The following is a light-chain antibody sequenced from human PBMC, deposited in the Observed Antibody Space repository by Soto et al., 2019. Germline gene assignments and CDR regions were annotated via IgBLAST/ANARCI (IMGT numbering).Light chain of an antibody. V-gene: IGKV1-5*01. CDR1: QSLTNW. CDR3: QHYRT. J-gene: IGKJ1*01. Sequence: DIQITQSPSTLSASVGDRVTITCRASQSLTNWLAWYQQKPGKAPKLLIYDASSVDSGVPSRFSGSAPGTECTLTISNLQPDDFATYYCQHYRTFGLGTKVEIK. CDR2: DAS.